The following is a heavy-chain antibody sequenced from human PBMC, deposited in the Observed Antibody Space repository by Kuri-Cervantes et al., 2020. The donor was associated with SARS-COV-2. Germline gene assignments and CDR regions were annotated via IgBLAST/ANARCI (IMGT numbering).Heavy chain of an antibody. D-gene: IGHD3-22*01. Sequence: GGSLRLSCAASGFTFNDHYMDWVRQAPGKGLEWVGRTRNKANSYTTEYAASVKGRFTISRDDSKNSLYLQMNSLKTEDTAVYYCARGNYYDSSGYFYYYGMDVWGQGTTVTVSS. CDR2: TRNKANSYTT. V-gene: IGHV3-72*01. J-gene: IGHJ6*02. CDR1: GFTFNDHY. CDR3: ARGNYYDSSGYFYYYGMDV.